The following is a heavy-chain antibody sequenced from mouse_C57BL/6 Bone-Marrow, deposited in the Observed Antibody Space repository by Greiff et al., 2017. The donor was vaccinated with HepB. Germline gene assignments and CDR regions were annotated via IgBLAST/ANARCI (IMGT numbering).Heavy chain of an antibody. D-gene: IGHD1-1*01. CDR3: ARDPPLLRFDY. J-gene: IGHJ2*01. CDR2: INYDGSST. Sequence: EVQRVESEGGLVQPGSSMKLSCTASGFTFSDYYMAWVRQVPEKGLEWVANINYDGSSTYYLDSLKSRFIISRDNAKNILYLQMSSLKSEDTATYYCARDPPLLRFDYWGQGTTLTVSS. CDR1: GFTFSDYY. V-gene: IGHV5-16*01.